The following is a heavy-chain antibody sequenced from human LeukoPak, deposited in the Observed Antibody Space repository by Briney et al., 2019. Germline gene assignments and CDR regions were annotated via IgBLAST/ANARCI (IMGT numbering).Heavy chain of an antibody. V-gene: IGHV3-7*01. J-gene: IGHJ3*02. D-gene: IGHD3-10*01. Sequence: GGSLRLSCAASGFAFSSYWMDWVRQAPGKGPEWVANLKHDGIEKYLVDSVKGRFAISRDNAKNLLYLQMNNLRVEDTAVYYCAREGMFRGVPDAFDMWGQGTMVTVSS. CDR1: GFAFSSYW. CDR3: AREGMFRGVPDAFDM. CDR2: LKHDGIEK.